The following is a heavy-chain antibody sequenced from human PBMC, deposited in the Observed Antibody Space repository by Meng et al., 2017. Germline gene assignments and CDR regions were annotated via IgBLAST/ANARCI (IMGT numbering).Heavy chain of an antibody. J-gene: IGHJ6*02. Sequence: VTVVQFGAEVKRPGASVQVSCKASGYTFTTYYIHWVRQAPGQGLEWMGWINPNTGGTNYAQKFQDRVTMTRDTSSRSVYMDLTRLRYEDTAVYYCVRGRFGAPLDVWGQGSTVTVSS. D-gene: IGHD3-10*01. CDR1: GYTFTTYY. V-gene: IGHV1-2*02. CDR2: INPNTGGT. CDR3: VRGRFGAPLDV.